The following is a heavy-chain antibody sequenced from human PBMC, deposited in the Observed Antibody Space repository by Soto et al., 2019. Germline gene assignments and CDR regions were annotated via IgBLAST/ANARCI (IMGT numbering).Heavy chain of an antibody. CDR2: IGVGGET. Sequence: GGSLRLSCAASGFTVSSYDMHWVRQRSGKGLEWVCAIGVGGETYYPGSVKGRFTISREDARNSVYLQMNSLTAGDTAVYFCAREYCSGGRCTGLYYVDVWGKGTTVTVSS. D-gene: IGHD2-15*01. CDR1: GFTVSSYD. V-gene: IGHV3-13*01. CDR3: AREYCSGGRCTGLYYVDV. J-gene: IGHJ6*03.